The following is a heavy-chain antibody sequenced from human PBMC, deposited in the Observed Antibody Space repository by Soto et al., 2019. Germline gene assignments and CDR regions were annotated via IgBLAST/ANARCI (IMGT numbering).Heavy chain of an antibody. D-gene: IGHD5-12*01. CDR2: IYYSGST. J-gene: IGHJ5*02. Sequence: SETLSLPCTASGGSISSYYWSWIRQPPGKGLEWIGYIYYSGSTNYNPSLKSRVTISVDTSKNQFSLKLSSVTAADTAVYYCARAEMATIMRWFDPWGQGTLVTVSS. V-gene: IGHV4-59*01. CDR3: ARAEMATIMRWFDP. CDR1: GGSISSYY.